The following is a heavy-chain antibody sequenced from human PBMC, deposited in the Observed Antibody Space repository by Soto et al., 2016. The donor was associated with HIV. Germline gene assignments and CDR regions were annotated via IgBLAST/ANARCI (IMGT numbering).Heavy chain of an antibody. Sequence: QVQLQQWGAGLVKSSETLSLTCAIYGGSFDSYYWSWIRQPPGKGLEWIGEINHSGTTNYNPSLKSRVAISIDKSKNQFSLRLRTVSVADTAEYYCARAYGGTXTASXNHYGMDVWGLGDHGHR. CDR1: GGSFDSYY. CDR3: ARAYGGTXTASXNHYGMDV. D-gene: IGHD4-17*01. J-gene: IGHJ6*02. CDR2: INHSGTT. V-gene: IGHV4-34*01.